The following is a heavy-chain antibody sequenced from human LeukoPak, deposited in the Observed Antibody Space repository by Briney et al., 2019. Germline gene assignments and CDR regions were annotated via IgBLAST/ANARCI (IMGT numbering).Heavy chain of an antibody. V-gene: IGHV4-59*01. D-gene: IGHD3-9*01. CDR3: ARGGEWYYDILTGYY. CDR2: IYYSGST. CDR1: GGSISGYY. J-gene: IGHJ4*02. Sequence: SETLSLTCTVSGGSISGYYWSWIRQPPGKGLEWIGYIYYSGSTNYNPSLKSRVTISVDTSKNQFSLKLSSVTAADTAVYYCARGGEWYYDILTGYYWGQGTLVTVSS.